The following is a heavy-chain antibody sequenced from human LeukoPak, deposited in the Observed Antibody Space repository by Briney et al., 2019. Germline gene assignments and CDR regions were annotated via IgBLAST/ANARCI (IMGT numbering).Heavy chain of an antibody. V-gene: IGHV3-48*03. CDR2: ISGSGTPI. D-gene: IGHD3-16*01. CDR3: ARDSTLGESAFDI. CDR1: GFTFSNYE. J-gene: IGHJ3*02. Sequence: PGGSLRLSCAASGFTFSNYEMNWVRQAPGKGLEWVSYISGSGTPIYYADSVKGRFTISRDNAKNSLFLQMNSLRDEDTAVYYCARDSTLGESAFDIWGLGTLVTVSS.